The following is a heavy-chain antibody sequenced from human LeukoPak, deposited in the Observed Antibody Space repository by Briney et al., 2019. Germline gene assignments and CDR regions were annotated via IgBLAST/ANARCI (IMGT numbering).Heavy chain of an antibody. CDR3: AKDPHGVADTSYYFDY. D-gene: IGHD6-19*01. J-gene: IGHJ4*02. Sequence: GRSLRLSCAASGFTFSRYGMHWVRQASGKGLEWVGLISYDGSNKYYADSVKGRFTISRDNSKNTLYLQMNGLRAEDTAVFYCAKDPHGVADTSYYFDYWGRGTLVTVSS. V-gene: IGHV3-30*18. CDR1: GFTFSRYG. CDR2: ISYDGSNK.